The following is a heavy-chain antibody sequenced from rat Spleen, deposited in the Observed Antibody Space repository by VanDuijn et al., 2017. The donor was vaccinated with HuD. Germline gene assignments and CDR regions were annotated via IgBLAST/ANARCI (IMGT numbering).Heavy chain of an antibody. Sequence: EVQLVESGGGLVQPGRSLKLSCAASGFTFSNYYMAWVRQAPKKGLEWVATISYDGSSTYYRDSVKGRFTISRDNAKSTLYLQMDSLRSEDTATYYCTTVRWGDYWGQGVMVTVSS. D-gene: IGHD5-1*01. CDR2: ISYDGSST. CDR3: TTVRWGDY. CDR1: GFTFSNYY. V-gene: IGHV5-7*01. J-gene: IGHJ2*01.